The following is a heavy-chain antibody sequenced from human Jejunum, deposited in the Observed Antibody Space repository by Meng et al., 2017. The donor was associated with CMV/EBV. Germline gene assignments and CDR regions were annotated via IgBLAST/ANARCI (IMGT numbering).Heavy chain of an antibody. CDR1: GFTFIKSA. D-gene: IGHD3-10*01. V-gene: IGHV1-18*04. Sequence: SGFTFIKSAISWVRQAPGQGLEWMGWISGDGVNTEYAQKFQGRVTMTTDTTTSTAYMELRSLRSDDTAVYYCARGAKGYGSGPLDYWGQGTPVTVSS. J-gene: IGHJ4*02. CDR2: ISGDGVNT. CDR3: ARGAKGYGSGPLDY.